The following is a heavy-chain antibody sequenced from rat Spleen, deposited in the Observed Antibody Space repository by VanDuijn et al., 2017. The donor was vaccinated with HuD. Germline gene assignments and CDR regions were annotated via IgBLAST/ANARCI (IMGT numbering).Heavy chain of an antibody. CDR2: ISYDGSNT. J-gene: IGHJ2*01. CDR3: AREAGIPFHYFDY. Sequence: EVQLVESGGGLVQPGRSLKLSCAASGFTFSDHNMAWVRQAPKKGLEWVATISYDGSNTYYRDSVKGRFTISRDNANITLYLQMDSLRSEDTATYYCAREAGIPFHYFDYWGQGVMVIVSS. V-gene: IGHV5-7*01. D-gene: IGHD1-4*01. CDR1: GFTFSDHN.